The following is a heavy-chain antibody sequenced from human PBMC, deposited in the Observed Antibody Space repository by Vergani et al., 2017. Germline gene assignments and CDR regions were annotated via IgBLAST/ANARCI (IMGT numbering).Heavy chain of an antibody. CDR3: ARSISTRGFDP. J-gene: IGHJ5*02. CDR1: GGSISSYY. CDR2: IYTSGST. D-gene: IGHD3-3*02. V-gene: IGHV4-4*09. Sequence: QVQLQESGPGLVKPSETLSLTCTVSGGSISSYYWSWIRQPPGKGLEWIGYIYTSGSTYYNPSLKSRVTILVDTSKNQFSLKLSSVTAADTAVYYCARSISTRGFDPWGQGTLVTVSS.